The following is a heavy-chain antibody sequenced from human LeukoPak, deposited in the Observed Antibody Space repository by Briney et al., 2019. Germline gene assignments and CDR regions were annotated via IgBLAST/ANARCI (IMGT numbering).Heavy chain of an antibody. CDR2: IKQDGTEK. CDR3: ARDAEVGTLFGVLSRYNWFDP. V-gene: IGHV3-7*01. CDR1: GFSFSYHW. Sequence: GGSLRLSCAASGFSFSYHWMSWVRQAPGKGLEWVANIKQDGTEKYYVDSVKGRFTISRDNAKKSLDLEMNSLRAEDTAVYYCARDAEVGTLFGVLSRYNWFDPCGQGALVTVSS. J-gene: IGHJ5*02. D-gene: IGHD3-3*01.